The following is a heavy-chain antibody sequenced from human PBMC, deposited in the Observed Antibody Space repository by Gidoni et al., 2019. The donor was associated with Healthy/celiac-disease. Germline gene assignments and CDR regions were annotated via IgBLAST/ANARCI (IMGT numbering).Heavy chain of an antibody. Sequence: QVQLQESGPGLVKPSEPLSLTCPVSGGSISSTYWSWIRQPPGKGLEWIGYIYYSGSTNYNPSLKSRVTISVDTSKIQFSLKLSSVTAADTAVYYCAREANLDYKIDYWGQGTLVTVSS. CDR2: IYYSGST. V-gene: IGHV4-59*01. CDR1: GGSISSTY. J-gene: IGHJ4*02. D-gene: IGHD3-16*01. CDR3: AREANLDYKIDY.